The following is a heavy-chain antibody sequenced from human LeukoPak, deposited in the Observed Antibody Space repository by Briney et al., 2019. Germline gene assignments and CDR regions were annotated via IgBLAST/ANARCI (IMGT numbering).Heavy chain of an antibody. CDR3: AKDMRLDEDTAMVDY. J-gene: IGHJ4*02. V-gene: IGHV3-9*01. CDR2: ISWNSGSI. D-gene: IGHD5-18*01. CDR1: GFTFDDYA. Sequence: PGRSLRLSCAASGFTFDDYAMHWVRHAPGKGLEWVSGISWNSGSIGYADSVKGRFTVSRDNAKNSLYLQMNSLRAEDTALYYCAKDMRLDEDTAMVDYWGQGTLVTVSS.